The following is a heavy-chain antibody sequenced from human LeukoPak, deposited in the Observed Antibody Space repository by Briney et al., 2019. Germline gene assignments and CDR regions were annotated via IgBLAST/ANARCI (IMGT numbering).Heavy chain of an antibody. V-gene: IGHV4-59*11. CDR1: GGSISGHY. J-gene: IGHJ6*03. CDR3: ARERGSSHYTAYYYYYMDV. Sequence: SETLSLTCIVSGGSISGHYWSWIRQHPGMGLEWIGYIYNSDSGSTNYNPSLKSRVTISVDTSKNQFSLQLNSVTPEDTAVYYCARERGSSHYTAYYYYYMDVWGKGTTVTVSS. CDR2: IYNSDSGST. D-gene: IGHD2-15*01.